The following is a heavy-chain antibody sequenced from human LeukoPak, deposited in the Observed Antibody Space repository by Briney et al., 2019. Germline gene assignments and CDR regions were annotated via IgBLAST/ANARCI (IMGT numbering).Heavy chain of an antibody. Sequence: GGSLRLSCAASGFTFSSYAMNWVRQAPGKGLEWVSGIGYTGDSTFYADSVKGRFTVSRDGSKNTLFLHMNSLRAEDTALYYCAKSPTVDAAFDIWGQGTMVTVSS. CDR1: GFTFSSYA. J-gene: IGHJ3*02. CDR2: IGYTGDST. V-gene: IGHV3-23*01. D-gene: IGHD4-23*01. CDR3: AKSPTVDAAFDI.